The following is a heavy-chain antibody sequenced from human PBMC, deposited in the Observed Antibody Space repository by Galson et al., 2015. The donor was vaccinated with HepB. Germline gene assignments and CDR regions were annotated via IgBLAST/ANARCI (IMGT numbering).Heavy chain of an antibody. CDR3: AREKSTYFDYLWDDY. V-gene: IGHV1-18*01. D-gene: IGHD3-16*01. CDR2: ISTYSGNT. Sequence: SVKVSCKASGYSFTSYGVSWVRQAPGQGLEWMGWISTYSGNTNYAQKFQGRVTMTSDAFTSTAYMELRGLRSADTAVYYCAREKSTYFDYLWDDYWGQGTLVTVSS. CDR1: GYSFTSYG. J-gene: IGHJ4*02.